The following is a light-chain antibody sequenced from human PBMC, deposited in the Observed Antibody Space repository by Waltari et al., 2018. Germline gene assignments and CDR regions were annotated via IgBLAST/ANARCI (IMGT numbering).Light chain of an antibody. CDR2: AAS. Sequence: DIQMTQSPSSLSASVGDRVTLTCRASQTISRYLNWYQQKPGKAPNLLIYAASSLQSGVPSRFSGSGSGRDFTLIITSLQPEDFATYYCKESYSFTRTFGQGTKVEIK. V-gene: IGKV1-39*01. J-gene: IGKJ1*01. CDR3: KESYSFTRT. CDR1: QTISRY.